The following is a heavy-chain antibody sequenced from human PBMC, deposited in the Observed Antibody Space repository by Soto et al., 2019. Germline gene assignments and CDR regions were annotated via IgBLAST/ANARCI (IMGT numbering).Heavy chain of an antibody. CDR1: GLTFSSYW. J-gene: IGHJ4*02. V-gene: IGHV3-7*01. CDR2: IKQDGSEK. D-gene: IGHD3-22*01. CDR3: ARDPGLYYYDSSGYPDY. Sequence: GGSLRLSCAASGLTFSSYWMSWVRQAPGKGLEWVANIKQDGSEKYYVDSVKGRFTISRDNAKNSLYLQMNSLRAEDTAVYYCARDPGLYYYDSSGYPDYWGQGTLVTVSS.